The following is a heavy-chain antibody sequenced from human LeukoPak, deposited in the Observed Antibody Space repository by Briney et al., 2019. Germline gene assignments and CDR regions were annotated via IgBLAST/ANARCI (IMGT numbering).Heavy chain of an antibody. Sequence: TSETLSLICTVSGDSLSSYYWSWIRQPPGKGLEWIGYIYYSGSTNYNPSLKSRVTISVDTSKNQFSLKLSSVTAADTAVYYCASRAPYLYELSTLDFWGQGTLVTVSS. D-gene: IGHD5/OR15-5a*01. CDR1: GDSLSSYY. CDR3: ASRAPYLYELSTLDF. V-gene: IGHV4-59*08. J-gene: IGHJ4*02. CDR2: IYYSGST.